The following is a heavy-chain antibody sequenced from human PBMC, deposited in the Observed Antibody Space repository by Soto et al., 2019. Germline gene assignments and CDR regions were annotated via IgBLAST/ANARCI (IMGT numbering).Heavy chain of an antibody. D-gene: IGHD2-15*01. CDR2: ISSSSSYI. Sequence: EVQLVESGGGLVKPGGSLRLSCAASGFTFSSYSMNWVRQAPGKWLEWVSSISSSSSYIYYADSVKGRFTISRDNAKNSLYLQMNSLRAEDTAVYYCATGETYSLFDYWGQGTLVTVSS. V-gene: IGHV3-21*01. CDR3: ATGETYSLFDY. CDR1: GFTFSSYS. J-gene: IGHJ4*02.